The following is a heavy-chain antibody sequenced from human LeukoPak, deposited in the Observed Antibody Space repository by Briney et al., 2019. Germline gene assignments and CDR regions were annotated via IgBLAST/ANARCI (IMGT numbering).Heavy chain of an antibody. CDR2: ISWNDDK. D-gene: IGHD3-22*01. CDR1: GFSLSTSGVG. CDR3: AHSAWYYDSSGYYPLGYFDY. J-gene: IGHJ4*02. V-gene: IGHV2-5*01. Sequence: VSGPTLVKPTQTLTLTCTFSGFSLSTSGVGVGWIRQPPGKALEWLALISWNDDKRYSPSLKSRLTITKDTSKNQVVLTMTNMEPVDTATYYCAHSAWYYDSSGYYPLGYFDYWGQGTLVTVSS.